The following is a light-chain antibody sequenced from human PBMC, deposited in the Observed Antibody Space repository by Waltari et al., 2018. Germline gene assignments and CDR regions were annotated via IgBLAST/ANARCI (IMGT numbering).Light chain of an antibody. CDR2: ASS. CDR3: QQSYSTPPWT. V-gene: IGKV1-39*01. Sequence: DIQMTQSPSALSASVGDSVTITCRASQSMSNSLNWYQQKPGKAPKLLIYASSTLQSGVPSRFSGSGSGTDFTLTISSLQPEDFATYYCQQSYSTPPWTFGQGTKVEIK. J-gene: IGKJ1*01. CDR1: QSMSNS.